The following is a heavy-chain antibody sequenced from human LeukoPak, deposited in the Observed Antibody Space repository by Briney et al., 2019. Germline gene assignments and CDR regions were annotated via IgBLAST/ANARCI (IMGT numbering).Heavy chain of an antibody. D-gene: IGHD3-10*01. CDR2: ISYDGSNK. Sequence: PGGSLRLSCAASGFTFSSYALHWVRQAQGKGLEWVAVISYDGSNKYYADSVKGRFTISRDNSKNTLYLQMNSLRAEDTAVYYCARDREYYFDYWGQGTLVTVSS. J-gene: IGHJ4*02. CDR1: GFTFSSYA. CDR3: ARDREYYFDY. V-gene: IGHV3-30*01.